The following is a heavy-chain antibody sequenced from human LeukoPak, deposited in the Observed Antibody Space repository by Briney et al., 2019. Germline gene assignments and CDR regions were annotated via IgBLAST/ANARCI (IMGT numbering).Heavy chain of an antibody. CDR1: GFTFSSYA. J-gene: IGHJ6*04. CDR2: ISGSGGST. Sequence: GGSLRLSCAASGFTFSSYAMSWVRQAPGKGLEWVSAISGSGGSTYYADSVKGRFTISRDNSKNTLYLQMNSPRAEDTAVYYCVRYCSSTSCSPYGMDVWGKGTTVTVSS. CDR3: VRYCSSTSCSPYGMDV. D-gene: IGHD2-2*01. V-gene: IGHV3-23*01.